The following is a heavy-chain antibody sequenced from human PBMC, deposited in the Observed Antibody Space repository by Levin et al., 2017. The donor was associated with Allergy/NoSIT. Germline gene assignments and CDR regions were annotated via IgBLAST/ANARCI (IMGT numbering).Heavy chain of an antibody. CDR2: INHSGST. CDR1: GGSFSGYY. J-gene: IGHJ4*02. Sequence: KTSETLSLTCAVYGGSFSGYYWSWIRQPPGKGLEWIGEINHSGSTNYNPSLKSRVTISVDTSKNQFSLKLSSVTAADTAVYYCARAVYGRVYVWGRADYFDYWGQGTLVTVSS. D-gene: IGHD3-16*01. V-gene: IGHV4-34*01. CDR3: ARAVYGRVYVWGRADYFDY.